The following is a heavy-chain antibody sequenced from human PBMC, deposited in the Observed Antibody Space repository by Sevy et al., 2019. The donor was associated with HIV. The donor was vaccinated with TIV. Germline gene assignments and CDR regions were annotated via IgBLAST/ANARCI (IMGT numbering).Heavy chain of an antibody. J-gene: IGHJ3*02. CDR2: IYAGGST. V-gene: IGHV3-53*01. CDR1: GLSVSRNY. D-gene: IGHD7-27*01. Sequence: RGCLRLSCAASGLSVSRNYLSWVRQAPGKGLERVSVIYAGGSTYYADSVKGRFTVSRDKAKNTLYYQMNILRADDTAVYYCASQLGIGAFDIWGQGTMVTVSS. CDR3: ASQLGIGAFDI.